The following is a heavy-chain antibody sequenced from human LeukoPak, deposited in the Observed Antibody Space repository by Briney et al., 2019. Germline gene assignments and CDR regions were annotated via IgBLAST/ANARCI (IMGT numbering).Heavy chain of an antibody. CDR2: IRYDGSNK. J-gene: IGHJ5*02. V-gene: IGHV3-30*02. CDR1: GFTFSSYG. D-gene: IGHD6-13*01. CDR3: AKDPVPYSSSWYRWFDP. Sequence: PGGSLRLSCAASGFTFSSYGMHWVRQAPGKGLEWVAFIRYDGSNKYYADSVKGRFTISRDNSNNTLYLQMNSLRAEDTAVYYCAKDPVPYSSSWYRWFDPWGQGTLVTVSS.